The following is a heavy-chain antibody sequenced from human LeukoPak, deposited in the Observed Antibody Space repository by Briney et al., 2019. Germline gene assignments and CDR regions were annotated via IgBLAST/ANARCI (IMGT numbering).Heavy chain of an antibody. D-gene: IGHD5-18*01. CDR3: ARDLTAMVSGAFLSWFDP. Sequence: PSETLSLTCTVSGGSISSGGYYWSWIRQHPGKGLECIGYIYYSGSTYYNPSLKSRLTILVDTSKNQFSLKLTSVTAADTAVYYCARDLTAMVSGAFLSWFDPWGQGTLVTVSS. CDR1: GGSISSGGYY. V-gene: IGHV4-31*03. CDR2: IYYSGST. J-gene: IGHJ5*02.